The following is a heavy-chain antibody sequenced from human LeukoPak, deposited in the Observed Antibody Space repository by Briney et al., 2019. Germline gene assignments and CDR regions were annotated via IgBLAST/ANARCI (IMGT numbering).Heavy chain of an antibody. J-gene: IGHJ5*02. CDR2: INTNIGNP. D-gene: IGHD2-8*01. CDR1: GYTFTGYY. V-gene: IGHV7-4-1*02. Sequence: ASVKVSCKASGYTFTGYYMHWVRQAPGQGLEGMGWINTNIGNPTYAQGFTGRFVFSLDTSVSTAYLQISSLKAEDTAVYYCARALGYCTNGVCQTWAVPGPWGQGTLVTVSS. CDR3: ARALGYCTNGVCQTWAVPGP.